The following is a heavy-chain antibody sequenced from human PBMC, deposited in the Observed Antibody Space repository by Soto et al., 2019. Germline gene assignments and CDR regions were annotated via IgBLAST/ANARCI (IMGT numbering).Heavy chain of an antibody. CDR1: KFTFSSYA. V-gene: IGHV3-23*01. CDR3: AKDQGFDP. J-gene: IGHJ5*02. Sequence: VGSLRLSCAASKFTFSSYAMSWVRQAPGKGLEWVSSIGGSGVVTYYADSVKGRFTISRDNSKNTLYLQMNSLRAEDTAVYYCAKDQGFDPRGQGTLVTVSS. CDR2: IGGSGVVT.